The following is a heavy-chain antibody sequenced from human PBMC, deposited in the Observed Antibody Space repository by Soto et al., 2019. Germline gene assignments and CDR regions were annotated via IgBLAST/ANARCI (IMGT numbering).Heavy chain of an antibody. J-gene: IGHJ4*02. Sequence: EVQLVESGGGLVQPGGSLRLSCAASGFTFSNYCMHWVRQAPGKGLVWVSGINFDESTTTYADSVQGRITISRDNATNTLYLQLNSVRAEDSSIQYWGTGGRAVGQCEHLDDGGEGAVVTASS. V-gene: IGHV3-74*01. D-gene: IGHD3-16*01. CDR2: INFDESTT. CDR1: GFTFSNYC. CDR3: GTGGRAVGQCEHLDD.